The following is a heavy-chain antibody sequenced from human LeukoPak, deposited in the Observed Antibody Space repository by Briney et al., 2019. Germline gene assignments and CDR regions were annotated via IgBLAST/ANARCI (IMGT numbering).Heavy chain of an antibody. V-gene: IGHV3-9*01. D-gene: IGHD3-10*01. CDR1: GFTFDDYA. CDR2: ISWNSGSI. Sequence: DPGRSLRLSCAASGFTFDDYAMHWVRQVPGKGLEWVSGISWNSGSIDYADSVKGRFTISRDNAKNSLYLQTNSLRAEDTAVYYCARDIRFGELSTPRYWGQGTLVTVSS. J-gene: IGHJ4*02. CDR3: ARDIRFGELSTPRY.